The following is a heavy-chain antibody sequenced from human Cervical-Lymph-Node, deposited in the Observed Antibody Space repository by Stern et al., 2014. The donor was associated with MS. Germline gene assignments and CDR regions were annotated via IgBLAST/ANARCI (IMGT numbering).Heavy chain of an antibody. V-gene: IGHV4-39*01. D-gene: IGHD1-26*01. CDR2: IFWSWTT. CDR3: AGSRGYGWENYYGMDV. Sequence: QLQLQESGPRLVKPSETLSLTCTVSGGSIRNPDYFWAWVRQSPGKGLEWLGSIFWSWTTHYTPSLESRVTMSVDTSRNEFSLRLPSVTVADAAVYFCAGSRGYGWENYYGMDVWGQGTTVTVSS. J-gene: IGHJ6*02. CDR1: GGSIRNPDYF.